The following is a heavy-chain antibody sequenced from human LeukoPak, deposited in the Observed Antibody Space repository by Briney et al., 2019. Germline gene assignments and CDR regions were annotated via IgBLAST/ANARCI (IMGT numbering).Heavy chain of an antibody. V-gene: IGHV4-39*01. CDR1: GDSVSRSDSY. D-gene: IGHD3-22*01. J-gene: IGHJ1*01. CDR2: IYYSGRT. Sequence: SETLSLTCSVSGDSVSRSDSYWDWIRQPQGKGLEWIVTIYYSGRTYYSPSLKSRVTMSVNPSNNQFSLTLRPVTAADTAVYYCARRRYYDGSGYLEWGQGTLLSVSS. CDR3: ARRRYYDGSGYLE.